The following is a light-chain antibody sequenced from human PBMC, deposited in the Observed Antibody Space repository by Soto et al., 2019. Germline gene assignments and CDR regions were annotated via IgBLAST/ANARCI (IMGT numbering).Light chain of an antibody. CDR3: QQSPITPRS. CDR2: AAS. J-gene: IGKJ1*01. CDR1: QSISNY. V-gene: IGKV1-39*01. Sequence: DIRLTQSPSSLSASVGDSVTISCRASQSISNYLMWYQQKPGKAPNLLIFAASSLQNGVPSRFSGSGSGTEFTLTISGLQTEDSATYYCQQSPITPRSFGQGTRVEIK.